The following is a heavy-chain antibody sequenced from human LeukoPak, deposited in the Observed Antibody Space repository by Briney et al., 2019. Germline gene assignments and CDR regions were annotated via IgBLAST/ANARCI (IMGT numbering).Heavy chain of an antibody. CDR1: GGTFSSYA. J-gene: IGHJ6*03. Sequence: GASVKVSCKASGGTFSSYAISWVRQAPGQGLEWMGGIIPIFGTANYAQKFQGRVTITADESTSTAYMELSSLRSEDTAVYYCASSYTWIQPARRGYYYYYYMDVWGKGTTVTVSS. CDR3: ASSYTWIQPARRGYYYYYYMDV. V-gene: IGHV1-69*13. CDR2: IIPIFGTA. D-gene: IGHD5-18*01.